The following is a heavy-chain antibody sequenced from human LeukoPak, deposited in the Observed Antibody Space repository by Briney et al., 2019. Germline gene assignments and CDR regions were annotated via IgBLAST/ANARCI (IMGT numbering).Heavy chain of an antibody. CDR1: GGSISSGDYY. V-gene: IGHV4-30-4*01. D-gene: IGHD2-15*01. CDR2: IYYSGST. CDR3: ARTPRCSGGSCYWDFDY. Sequence: SETLSLTCTVSGGSISSGDYYWSWIRQPPGKGLEWIGYIYYSGSTYYNPSLKSRVTISVDTSKNQFSLKLSSVTAADTAVYYCARTPRCSGGSCYWDFDYWGQGTLVTVSS. J-gene: IGHJ4*02.